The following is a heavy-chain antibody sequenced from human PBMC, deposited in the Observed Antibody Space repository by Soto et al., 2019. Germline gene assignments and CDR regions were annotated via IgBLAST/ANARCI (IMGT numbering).Heavy chain of an antibody. CDR2: ISGSGGST. CDR3: ANSGLRYFDWLSRFDY. V-gene: IGHV3-23*01. Sequence: GGSLRLSPAASGFTFSSYAMSWVRQAPGKVLEWVSAISGSGGSTYYADSVKGRFTISRDNSKNTLYLQMNSLRAEDTAVYYCANSGLRYFDWLSRFDYWGQGTLVTVSS. D-gene: IGHD3-9*01. J-gene: IGHJ4*02. CDR1: GFTFSSYA.